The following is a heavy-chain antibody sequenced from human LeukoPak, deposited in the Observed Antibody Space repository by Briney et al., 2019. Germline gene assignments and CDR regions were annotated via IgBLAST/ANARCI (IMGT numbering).Heavy chain of an antibody. J-gene: IGHJ4*02. Sequence: GGSLRLSCAAPGFTFSSYAMSWVRQAPGKGLEWVSAISGSGGSTYYADSVKGRFTISRDNSKNTLYLQMNSLRAEDTAVYYCAKLQYYDILTGLRFDYWGQGTLVTVSS. D-gene: IGHD3-9*01. CDR2: ISGSGGST. CDR3: AKLQYYDILTGLRFDY. V-gene: IGHV3-23*01. CDR1: GFTFSSYA.